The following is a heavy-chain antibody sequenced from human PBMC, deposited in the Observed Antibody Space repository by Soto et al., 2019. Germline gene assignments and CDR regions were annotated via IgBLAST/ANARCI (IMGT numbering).Heavy chain of an antibody. V-gene: IGHV1-69*13. D-gene: IGHD5-18*01. Sequence: SVKVSCKASGGTFSSYAISWVRQAPGQGLEWMGGIIPIFGTANYAQKFQGRVTITADESTSTAYMELSSLRSEDTAVYYCARRGYSYGTPIQHYYYYGMDVWGQGTTVTVSS. CDR1: GGTFSSYA. CDR3: ARRGYSYGTPIQHYYYYGMDV. J-gene: IGHJ6*02. CDR2: IIPIFGTA.